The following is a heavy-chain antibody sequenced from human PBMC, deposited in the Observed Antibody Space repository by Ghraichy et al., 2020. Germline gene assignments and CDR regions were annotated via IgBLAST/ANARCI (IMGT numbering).Heavy chain of an antibody. CDR3: AKDLYCSGGSCDRGFDY. Sequence: GGSLRLSCAASGFTFSSYAMSWVRQAPGKGLEWVSAISGSGGSTYYADSVKGRFTISRDNSKNTLYLQMNSLRAEDTAVYYCAKDLYCSGGSCDRGFDYWGQGTLVTVSS. CDR2: ISGSGGST. J-gene: IGHJ4*02. V-gene: IGHV3-23*01. CDR1: GFTFSSYA. D-gene: IGHD2-15*01.